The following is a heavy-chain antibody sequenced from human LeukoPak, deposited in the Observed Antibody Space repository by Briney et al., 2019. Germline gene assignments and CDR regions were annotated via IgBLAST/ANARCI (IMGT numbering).Heavy chain of an antibody. CDR2: IKPDGSAR. V-gene: IGHV3-7*05. Sequence: GGSLRLSCAASGFTFSTYWMSWVRQAPGKGLEWVGNIKPDGSARFYVDPMKGRFTVSRDNAKNSLYLEMNSLRGEDTAVYYCARGHIWAFDLWGQGTMVTVSS. CDR3: ARGHIWAFDL. J-gene: IGHJ3*01. CDR1: GFTFSTYW. D-gene: IGHD2-21*01.